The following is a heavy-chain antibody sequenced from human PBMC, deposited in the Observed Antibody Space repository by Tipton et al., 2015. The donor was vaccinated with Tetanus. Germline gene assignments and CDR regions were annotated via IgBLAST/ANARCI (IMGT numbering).Heavy chain of an antibody. CDR2: TIDDAGEK. J-gene: IGHJ4*02. V-gene: IGHV3-30*14. CDR3: ARGSSPISKVIIIPNYFDS. D-gene: IGHD3-10*01. CDR1: GFTFSSYT. Sequence: RSLRLSCAASGFTFSSYTMSWVRQAPGKGLEWVAVTIDDAGEKYYAESVKGRFSVSRDNSRSTLYLQMDSLRSEDTAVYYCARGSSPISKVIIIPNYFDSWGRGTLVTVSS.